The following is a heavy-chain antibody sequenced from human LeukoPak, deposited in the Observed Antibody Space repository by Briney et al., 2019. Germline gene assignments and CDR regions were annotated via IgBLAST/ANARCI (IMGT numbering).Heavy chain of an antibody. Sequence: PSETLSLTCAVSGGSMTSGDYSWTWIRQPPGKGLEWIAYIYHSGSTYYNPSLKSRVTISVDISKNQFSLKLSSVTAADTAVYYCARNHLESGYDFQAGWYFDLWGRGTLVTVSS. J-gene: IGHJ2*01. CDR3: ARNHLESGYDFQAGWYFDL. CDR1: GGSMTSGDYS. CDR2: IYHSGST. V-gene: IGHV4-30-2*01. D-gene: IGHD5-12*01.